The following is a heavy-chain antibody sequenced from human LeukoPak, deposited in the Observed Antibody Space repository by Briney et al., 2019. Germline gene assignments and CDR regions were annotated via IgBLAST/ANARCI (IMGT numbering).Heavy chain of an antibody. D-gene: IGHD2-2*01. CDR1: GDSISSGNYY. CDR2: IYYSGST. J-gene: IGHJ4*02. CDR3: TRGRTPSDY. V-gene: IGHV4-30-4*08. Sequence: PSETLSLTCSVSGDSISSGNYYWSWIRQPPGKGLEWIGNIYYSGSTYYNPSLKSRLNMSVDTYSNQFSLMLSSVTAADTAVYYCTRGRTPSDYWGQGTLVAV.